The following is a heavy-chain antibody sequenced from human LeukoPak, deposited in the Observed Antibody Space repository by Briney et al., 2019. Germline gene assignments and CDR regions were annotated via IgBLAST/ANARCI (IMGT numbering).Heavy chain of an antibody. D-gene: IGHD6-13*01. CDR1: GGSISSYY. CDR2: IYYSGST. V-gene: IGHV4-59*01. CDR3: AREPGYTYAFDI. J-gene: IGHJ3*02. Sequence: ASETLSLTCTVSGGSISSYYWSWIRQPPGKGLEWIGYIYYSGSTNYNPSLKSRVTISVDASETQFSLKLSSVTAADTAVYYCAREPGYTYAFDIWGQGTMVTVSS.